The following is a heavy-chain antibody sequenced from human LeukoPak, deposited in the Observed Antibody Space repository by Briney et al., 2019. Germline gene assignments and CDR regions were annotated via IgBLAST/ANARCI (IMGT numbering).Heavy chain of an antibody. CDR3: AKDVAQYFDY. V-gene: IGHV3-30*02. CDR1: GFTFNIYG. CDR2: IRNDGRDK. J-gene: IGHJ4*02. Sequence: PGGSLRLSCAASGFTFNIYGMHWVRQAPGKGLEWVAFIRNDGRDKYYVDSVKGRFTISRDNSRNTLYLQMNSLKPEDTAVYYCAKDVAQYFDYWGQGTLVTVSS.